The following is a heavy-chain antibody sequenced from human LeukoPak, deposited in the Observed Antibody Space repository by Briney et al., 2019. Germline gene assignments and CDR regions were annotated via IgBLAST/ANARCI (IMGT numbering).Heavy chain of an antibody. CDR1: GYIFTNHA. Sequence: ASVKVSCKASGYIFTNHAINWVRQAPGQGLEWMGWINTNTGNPTYAQGFTGRFVFSLDTSVSTAYLQISSLKAEDTAVYYCARARAYYCSSTSCYGYWGQGTLVTVSS. D-gene: IGHD2-2*01. CDR2: INTNTGNP. V-gene: IGHV7-4-1*02. CDR3: ARARAYYCSSTSCYGY. J-gene: IGHJ4*02.